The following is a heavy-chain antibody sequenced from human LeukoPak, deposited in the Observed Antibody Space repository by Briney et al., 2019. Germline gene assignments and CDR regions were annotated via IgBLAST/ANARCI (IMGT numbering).Heavy chain of an antibody. D-gene: IGHD4-17*01. V-gene: IGHV4-59*01. J-gene: IGHJ5*02. CDR1: GGSINNYY. CDR3: ARVGTYGDSPRRWFDP. Sequence: SETLSLTCTVSGGSINNYYWSWIRQPPGKGLEWIGYIYYSGTTNYNPSLKSRVTVSVDTSKNQFSLKLSSVTAADTAVYYCARVGTYGDSPRRWFDPWGQGTLVTVSA. CDR2: IYYSGTT.